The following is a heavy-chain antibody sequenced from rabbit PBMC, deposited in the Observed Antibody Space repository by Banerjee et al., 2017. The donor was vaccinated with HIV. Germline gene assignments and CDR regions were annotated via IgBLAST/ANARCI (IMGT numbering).Heavy chain of an antibody. CDR1: GFDFSSNA. Sequence: QSLEESGGGLVQPEGSLTLTCTVSGFDFSSNAMCWVRQAPGKGLEWIACINTSSGNTVYASWAKGRFTISKTSSTTVTLQMTSLTAADTATYFCARDLAGVIGWNFNLWGPGTLVTVS. V-gene: IGHV1S40*01. CDR3: ARDLAGVIGWNFNL. D-gene: IGHD4-1*01. CDR2: INTSSGNT. J-gene: IGHJ4*01.